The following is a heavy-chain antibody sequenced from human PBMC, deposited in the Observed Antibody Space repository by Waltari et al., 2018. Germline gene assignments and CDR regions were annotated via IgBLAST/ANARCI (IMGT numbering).Heavy chain of an antibody. CDR1: GGTFSSYA. V-gene: IGHV1-69*04. CDR2: IIPILGIA. D-gene: IGHD2-15*01. CDR3: ARGPRAAKVVGGTFDI. Sequence: QVQLVQSGAEVKKPGSSVKVSCKASGGTFSSYAISWVRQAPGQGLEWMGGIIPILGIANYAQKFQGRVTITADESTSTAYMELSSLRSEDTAVYYCARGPRAAKVVGGTFDIWGQGTMVTVSS. J-gene: IGHJ3*02.